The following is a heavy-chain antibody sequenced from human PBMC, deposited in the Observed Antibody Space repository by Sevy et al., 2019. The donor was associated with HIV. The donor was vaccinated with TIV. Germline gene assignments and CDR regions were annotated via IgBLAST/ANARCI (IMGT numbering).Heavy chain of an antibody. J-gene: IGHJ1*01. D-gene: IGHD2-2*01. V-gene: IGHV4-59*13. CDR3: ACDPGGRYCSSTCGYVYFQH. CDR1: GGSISSYY. CDR2: IFNSGNI. Sequence: SETLSLTCTVSGGSISSYYWSWIRQPPGKGLEWIGYIFNSGNIKYNPSLKSRVTILIDTSKNQFSLKLCSGTAADTAVYYCACDPGGRYCSSTCGYVYFQHWGQGTLVTVSS.